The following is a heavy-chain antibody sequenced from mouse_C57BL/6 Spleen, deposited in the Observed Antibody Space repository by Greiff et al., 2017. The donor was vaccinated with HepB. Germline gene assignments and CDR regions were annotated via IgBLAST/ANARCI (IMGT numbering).Heavy chain of an antibody. J-gene: IGHJ2*01. CDR2: IHPNSGST. CDR3: ARFRDTLFFDY. D-gene: IGHD3-3*01. V-gene: IGHV1-64*01. Sequence: VQLQQPGAELVKPGASVKLSCKASGYTFTSYWMHWVKQRPGQGLEWIGMIHPNSGSTNYNEKFKSKATLTVDKSSSTAYMQLSSLTSEDSAVYYCARFRDTLFFDYWGQGTTLTVSS. CDR1: GYTFTSYW.